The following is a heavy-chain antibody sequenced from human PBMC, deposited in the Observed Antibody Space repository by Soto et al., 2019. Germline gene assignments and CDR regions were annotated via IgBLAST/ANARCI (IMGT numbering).Heavy chain of an antibody. CDR3: ARDSAMFASPVDY. CDR2: IGDSGSRK. J-gene: IGHJ4*02. V-gene: IGHV3-48*02. D-gene: IGHD3-10*02. Sequence: EVQLVESGGGLVQPGESLRLSCAASGFTFSTYSMNWLRQAPGKGLEWVAYIGDSGSRKYYADSVKGRFSISRDNAKNSGSLQMNSLRDDDTAVYYCARDSAMFASPVDYWGQGVLVTVSS. CDR1: GFTFSTYS.